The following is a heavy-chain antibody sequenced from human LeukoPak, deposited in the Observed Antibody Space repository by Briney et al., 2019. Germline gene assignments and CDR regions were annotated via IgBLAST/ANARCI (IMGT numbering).Heavy chain of an antibody. CDR2: IYSGGST. CDR1: GFTVSSNY. CDR3: AREGATDYYFDP. Sequence: GGSLRLSCAASGFTVSSNYMSWVRQAPGKGLEWVSVIYSGGSTYYADSVKGRFTISRDNSKNTLYLQMNSLRAEDTAVYYCAREGATDYYFDPWGQGTLVTVSS. D-gene: IGHD4-11*01. V-gene: IGHV3-66*01. J-gene: IGHJ4*02.